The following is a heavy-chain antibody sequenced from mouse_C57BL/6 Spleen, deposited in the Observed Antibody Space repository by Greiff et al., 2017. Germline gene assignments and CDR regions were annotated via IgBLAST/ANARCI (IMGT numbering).Heavy chain of an antibody. Sequence: EVKLVESGGGLVKPGGSLKLSCAASGFTFSDYGMHWVRQAPEKGLEWVAYISSGSSTIYYADTVKGRFTISRDNAKNTLFLQMTSLRSEDTAMYYCARDYGSSPNAMDYWGQGTSVTVSS. CDR2: ISSGSSTI. CDR1: GFTFSDYG. CDR3: ARDYGSSPNAMDY. J-gene: IGHJ4*01. V-gene: IGHV5-17*01. D-gene: IGHD1-1*01.